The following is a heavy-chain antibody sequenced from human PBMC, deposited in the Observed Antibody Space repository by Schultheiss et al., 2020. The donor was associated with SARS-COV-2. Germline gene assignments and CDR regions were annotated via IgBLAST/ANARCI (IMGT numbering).Heavy chain of an antibody. CDR2: INRDGSST. D-gene: IGHD3-9*01. J-gene: IGHJ6*02. Sequence: SCAASGFTVSSNYMSWVRQAPGKGLVWVSRINRDGSSTIYADSVKGRFTSSRDNAKNTLYLQMNSLRAEDTAVYYCARETPDIPRNYGMDVWGQGTTVTVSS. V-gene: IGHV3-74*01. CDR3: ARETPDIPRNYGMDV. CDR1: GFTVSSNY.